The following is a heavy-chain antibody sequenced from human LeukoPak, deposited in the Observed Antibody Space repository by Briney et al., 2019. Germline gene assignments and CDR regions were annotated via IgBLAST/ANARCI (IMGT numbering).Heavy chain of an antibody. Sequence: GASVMVSCKASGYTFTSYYMHWVRQAPGQGLEWMGWIRPYNGNADYAQNLQGRVTMTTDTSTNTAYMEVRSLRSDDTAVYYCARAVPYQLLQHWYFDLWGRGTLVTVSS. CDR1: GYTFTSYY. V-gene: IGHV1-18*04. D-gene: IGHD2-2*01. CDR3: ARAVPYQLLQHWYFDL. J-gene: IGHJ2*01. CDR2: IRPYNGNA.